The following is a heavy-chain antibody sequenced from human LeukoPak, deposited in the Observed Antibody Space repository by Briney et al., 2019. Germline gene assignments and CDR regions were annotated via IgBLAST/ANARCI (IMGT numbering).Heavy chain of an antibody. D-gene: IGHD3-10*01. CDR3: AREEQLWSGDYFMDV. CDR1: GFTFSSFT. J-gene: IGHJ6*03. V-gene: IGHV3-21*01. CDR2: ISTRSSYI. Sequence: GGSLRLSCGVSGFTFSSFTFNWVRQAPGKGLEWVSSISTRSSYIYYADSVKGRFTISRDNAKNSLFLQMNSLRAEDTAVYYCAREEQLWSGDYFMDVWGKGTTVTVSS.